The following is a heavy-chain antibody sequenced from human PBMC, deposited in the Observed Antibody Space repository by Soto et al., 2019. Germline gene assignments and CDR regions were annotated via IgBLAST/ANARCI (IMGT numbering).Heavy chain of an antibody. CDR3: ARGGVIQLPRDYYYMDV. D-gene: IGHD1-26*01. J-gene: IGHJ6*03. Sequence: ASVKVSCKASGYTFTGYYMHWVRQAPGQGLEWMGWINPNSGGTNYAQKFQGWVTMTRDTSISTAYMELSRLRSDDTAVYYCARGGVIQLPRDYYYMDVWGKGTTVTVSS. CDR1: GYTFTGYY. V-gene: IGHV1-2*04. CDR2: INPNSGGT.